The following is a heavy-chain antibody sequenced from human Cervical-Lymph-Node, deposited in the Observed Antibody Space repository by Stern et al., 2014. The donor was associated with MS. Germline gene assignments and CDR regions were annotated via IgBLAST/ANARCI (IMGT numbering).Heavy chain of an antibody. Sequence: QVQLVESGPGLVKPSETLSLTCTVSGGSVSSDNYYWSWIRQPPGKGLEWIGYIYNSESTHYNPSLKSRVTISVDTSKNQFSLKVNSVTAADTAIYYCARDTGDLVSTTGAMDVWGQGTTVIVSS. V-gene: IGHV4-61*01. D-gene: IGHD5/OR15-5a*01. CDR2: IYNSEST. J-gene: IGHJ6*02. CDR3: ARDTGDLVSTTGAMDV. CDR1: GGSVSSDNYY.